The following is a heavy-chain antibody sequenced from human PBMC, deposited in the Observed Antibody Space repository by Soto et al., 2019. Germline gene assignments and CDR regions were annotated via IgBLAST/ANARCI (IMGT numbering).Heavy chain of an antibody. CDR1: GCSISSYY. V-gene: IGHV4-59*01. CDR3: ARSDGRY. CDR2: IYYSGST. Sequence: SETLSLTCTVSGCSISSYYWSWIRQPPGKGLEWIGYIYYSGSTNYNPSLKSRVTISVDTSKNQFSLKLSSVTAADTAVYYCARSDGRYWGQGTLVTV. J-gene: IGHJ4*02.